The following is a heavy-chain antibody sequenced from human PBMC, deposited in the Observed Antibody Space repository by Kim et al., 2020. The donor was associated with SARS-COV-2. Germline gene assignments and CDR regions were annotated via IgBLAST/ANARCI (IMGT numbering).Heavy chain of an antibody. J-gene: IGHJ4*02. V-gene: IGHV3-11*01. Sequence: TISAADAVKGRYTIDRDNAKNSLYLQINSLRAEDTAVYSCARGGLKYGGYWGQGTLVTVSS. CDR3: ARGGLKYGGY. CDR2: TI. D-gene: IGHD2-2*01.